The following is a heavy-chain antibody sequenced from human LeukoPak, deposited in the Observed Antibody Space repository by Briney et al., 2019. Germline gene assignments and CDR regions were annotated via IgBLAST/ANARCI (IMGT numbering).Heavy chain of an antibody. CDR3: AKSSSSTTYFDY. J-gene: IGHJ4*02. Sequence: GGSLRLSCAASGFTVSSNYMSWVRQAPGKGLEWVSVIYSGGSTYYADSVKGRFTISRDNSKNTLYLQMNSLRAEDTAVYYCAKSSSSTTYFDYWGQGTLVTVSS. V-gene: IGHV3-53*01. CDR2: IYSGGST. CDR1: GFTVSSNY. D-gene: IGHD6-6*01.